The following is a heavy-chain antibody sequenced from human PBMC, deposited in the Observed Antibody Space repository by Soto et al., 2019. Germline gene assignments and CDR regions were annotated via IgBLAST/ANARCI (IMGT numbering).Heavy chain of an antibody. CDR3: ARASRAVVVQIDY. CDR2: IYHSGST. D-gene: IGHD3-22*01. V-gene: IGHV4-30-2*01. CDR1: GGSISSGGYS. J-gene: IGHJ4*02. Sequence: QLQLQESGSGLVKPSQTLSLTCAVSGGSISSGGYSWSWIRQPPGKGLEWIGYIYHSGSTYYNPSLKSRVTISVDRSKNQFSLKLSSVTAADTAVYYCARASRAVVVQIDYWGQGTLVTVSS.